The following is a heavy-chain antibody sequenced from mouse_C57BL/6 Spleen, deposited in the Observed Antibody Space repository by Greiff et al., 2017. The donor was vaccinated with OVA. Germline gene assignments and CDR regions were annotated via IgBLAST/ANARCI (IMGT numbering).Heavy chain of an antibody. V-gene: IGHV5-17*01. CDR1: GFTFSDYG. J-gene: IGHJ4*01. CDR2: ISSGSSTI. CDR3: ARGIYYYGSDAMDY. Sequence: EVHLVESGGGLVKPGGSLKLSCAASGFTFSDYGMHWVRQAPEKGLEWVAYISSGSSTIYYADTVKGRFTISRDNAKNTLFLQMTSLRSEDTAMYYCARGIYYYGSDAMDYWGQGTSVTVSS. D-gene: IGHD1-1*01.